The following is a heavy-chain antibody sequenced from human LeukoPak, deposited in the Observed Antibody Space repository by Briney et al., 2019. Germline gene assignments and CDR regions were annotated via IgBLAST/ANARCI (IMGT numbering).Heavy chain of an antibody. V-gene: IGHV4-34*01. J-gene: IGHJ4*02. CDR1: GGSFSGYY. Sequence: SETLSLTCAVYGGSFSGYYWSWIRQPPGKGLEWIGEINHSGSTNYNPSLKSRVTISVDTSKNQFSLKLNSVTAADTAVYYCARDLAVASWFDYWGQGTLVTVSS. CDR2: INHSGST. CDR3: ARDLAVASWFDY. D-gene: IGHD6-19*01.